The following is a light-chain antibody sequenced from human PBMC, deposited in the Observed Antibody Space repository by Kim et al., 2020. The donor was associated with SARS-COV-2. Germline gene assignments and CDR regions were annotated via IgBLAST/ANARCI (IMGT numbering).Light chain of an antibody. CDR2: GAS. CDR1: QNVGSN. Sequence: GSPGERVTLSGRASQNVGSNLAWYQQKAGQAPRLLIYGASTRATIIPARFSGSGSGTEFTLTISSLQSEDFAVYYCHQYNKWPLYSFGQGTKLEIK. J-gene: IGKJ2*03. V-gene: IGKV3-15*01. CDR3: HQYNKWPLYS.